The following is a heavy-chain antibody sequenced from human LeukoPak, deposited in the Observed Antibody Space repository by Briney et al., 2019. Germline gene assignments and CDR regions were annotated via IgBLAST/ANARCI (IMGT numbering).Heavy chain of an antibody. Sequence: PGGSVRLSCAASGFTFGNYGMHWVRQAPGKGLEWVAIIWHDGSGKYYADSVKGRFTISRDNSKNTLYLQMNTLRAEDTAVYYCARCISEGVTIFGHYYYMDVWGKGTTVTVSS. J-gene: IGHJ6*03. CDR2: IWHDGSGK. D-gene: IGHD3-3*01. CDR1: GFTFGNYG. V-gene: IGHV3-33*01. CDR3: ARCISEGVTIFGHYYYMDV.